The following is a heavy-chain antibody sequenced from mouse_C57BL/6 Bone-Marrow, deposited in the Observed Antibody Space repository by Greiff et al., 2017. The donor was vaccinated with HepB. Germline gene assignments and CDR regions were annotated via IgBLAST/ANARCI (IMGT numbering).Heavy chain of an antibody. V-gene: IGHV1-5*01. CDR1: GYTFTSYW. CDR3: TIITTVVAPDY. CDR2: IYPGNSDT. D-gene: IGHD1-1*01. J-gene: IGHJ2*01. Sequence: VQLQQSGTVLARPGASVKMSCKTSGYTFTSYWMHWVKQRPGQGLEWVGAIYPGNSDTSYNQKFKGKAKLTAVTSDSTAYMDLSSLTNEDSAVYYCTIITTVVAPDYWGQGTTLTVSS.